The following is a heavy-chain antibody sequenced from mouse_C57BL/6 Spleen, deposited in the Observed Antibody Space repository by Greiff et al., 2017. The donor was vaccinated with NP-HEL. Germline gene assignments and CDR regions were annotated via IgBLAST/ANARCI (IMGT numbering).Heavy chain of an antibody. CDR2: INYDGSST. J-gene: IGHJ3*01. CDR1: GFTFSDYY. Sequence: EVKVVESEGGLVQPGSSMKLSCTASGFTFSDYYMAWVRQVPEKGLEWVANINYDGSSTYYLDSLKSRFIISRDNAKNILYLQMSSLKSEDTATYYCASVISHGKFAYWGQGTLVTVSA. V-gene: IGHV5-16*01. CDR3: ASVISHGKFAY.